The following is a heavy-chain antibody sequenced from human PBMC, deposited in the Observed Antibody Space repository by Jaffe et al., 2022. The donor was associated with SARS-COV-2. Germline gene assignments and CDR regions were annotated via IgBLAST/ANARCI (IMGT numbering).Heavy chain of an antibody. V-gene: IGHV1-3*01. CDR3: ARDRNIVVVTAIDWGVDAFDI. J-gene: IGHJ3*02. CDR2: INAGNGNT. CDR1: GYTFTSYA. Sequence: QVQLVQSGAEVKKPGASVKVSCKASGYTFTSYAMHWVRQAPGQRLEWMGWINAGNGNTKYSQKFQGRVTITRDTSASTAYMELSSLRSEDTAVYYCARDRNIVVVTAIDWGVDAFDIWGQGTMVTVSS. D-gene: IGHD2-21*02.